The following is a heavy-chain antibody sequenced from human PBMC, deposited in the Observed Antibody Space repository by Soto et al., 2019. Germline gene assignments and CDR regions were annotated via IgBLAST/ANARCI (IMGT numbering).Heavy chain of an antibody. CDR3: ARSKTTVTSYDY. J-gene: IGHJ4*02. D-gene: IGHD4-17*01. CDR1: GGSISSGGYS. CDR2: IYHSGST. Sequence: QLQLQESGSGLVKPSQTLSLTCAVSGGSISSGGYSWSWIRQPPGTGLEWIGYIYHSGSTYYNPSLKSRVTISVDRSKNQFALKLSSVTAADTAVYYCARSKTTVTSYDYWGQGTLVTVSS. V-gene: IGHV4-30-2*01.